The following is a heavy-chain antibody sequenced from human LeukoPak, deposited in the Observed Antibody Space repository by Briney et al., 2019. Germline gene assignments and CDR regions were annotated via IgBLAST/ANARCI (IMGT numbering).Heavy chain of an antibody. V-gene: IGHV3-30*18. J-gene: IGHJ4*02. CDR2: ISCDGSNK. Sequence: GGSLRLSCAASGFTFSSYGMHWVRQAPGKGLEWVAVISCDGSNKYYADSVKGRFTISRDNSKNTLYLQMNSLRAEDTAVYYCAKDHDRYSSSSYNYWGQGTLVTVSS. D-gene: IGHD6-6*01. CDR3: AKDHDRYSSSSYNY. CDR1: GFTFSSYG.